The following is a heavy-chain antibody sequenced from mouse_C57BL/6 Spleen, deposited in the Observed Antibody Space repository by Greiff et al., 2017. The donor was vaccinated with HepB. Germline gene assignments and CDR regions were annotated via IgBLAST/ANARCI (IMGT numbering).Heavy chain of an antibody. Sequence: EVMLVESGGGLVKPGGSLKLSCAASGFTFSSYTMSWVRQTPEKRLEWVATISGGGGNTYYPDSVKGRFTISRDNAKNTLYLQMSSLRSEDTALYYCANYYGSSYWYFDVWGTRTTVTVSS. CDR2: ISGGGGNT. CDR3: ANYYGSSYWYFDV. CDR1: GFTFSSYT. J-gene: IGHJ1*03. D-gene: IGHD1-1*01. V-gene: IGHV5-9*01.